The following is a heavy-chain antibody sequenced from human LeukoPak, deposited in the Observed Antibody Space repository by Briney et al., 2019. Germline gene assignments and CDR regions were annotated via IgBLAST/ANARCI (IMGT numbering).Heavy chain of an antibody. J-gene: IGHJ4*01. CDR2: IIPLLGSA. D-gene: IGHD1-26*01. V-gene: IGHV1-69*06. Sequence: ASVKVSCKTSGDTLSRYGIRWVRRAPGQGLEFMGGIIPLLGSANYPQNFQGRVTITADKATSTVYMDLSSLGSGDTAVYYCARVGVYSGTYYFDSWGLGTQVTVSS. CDR3: ARVGVYSGTYYFDS. CDR1: GDTLSRYG.